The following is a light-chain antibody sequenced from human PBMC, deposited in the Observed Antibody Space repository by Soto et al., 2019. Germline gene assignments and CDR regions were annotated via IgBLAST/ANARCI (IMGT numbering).Light chain of an antibody. J-gene: IGKJ1*01. CDR2: RAS. CDR1: QSVGTNY. Sequence: EIVFTQSPGTLSLSRGERATLSCRASQSVGTNYIAWYQQKHGQSPRLLIYRASIRATGIPDRFSGSGSGTEFTLNIDGLQPEDFAIYFCQQYSPSLPWTFGQGTRVELK. V-gene: IGKV3-20*01. CDR3: QQYSPSLPWT.